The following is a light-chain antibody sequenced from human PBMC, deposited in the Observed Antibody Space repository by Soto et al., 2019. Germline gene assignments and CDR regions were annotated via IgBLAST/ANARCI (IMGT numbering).Light chain of an antibody. CDR2: AAS. CDR3: QQYNSFSYT. V-gene: IGKV1-12*02. CDR1: QGIASW. J-gene: IGKJ2*01. Sequence: DIQMTPSPSSVSASIGDRVTITCRASQGIASWLAWYQQTPGKAPKLLIYAASTLQSGVPSRFSGSGSGTEFTLTISRLQPDDFAAYYCQQYNSFSYTFGPGTKLEIK.